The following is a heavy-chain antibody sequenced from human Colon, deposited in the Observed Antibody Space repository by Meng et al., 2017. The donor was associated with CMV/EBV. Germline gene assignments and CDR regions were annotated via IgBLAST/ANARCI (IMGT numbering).Heavy chain of an antibody. CDR1: GFALSSYW. V-gene: IGHV3-69-1*02. CDR3: ARGWPPDY. J-gene: IGHJ4*02. CDR2: ITHTSDT. Sequence: GGSLRLSCAASGFALSSYWMSWVRQAPGKGLEWVSSITHTSDTYYADSLKGRFTVSRDNAQNSGYLQMNSLTAEDTAVYYCARGWPPDYWGQGTLVTVSS. D-gene: IGHD6-13*01.